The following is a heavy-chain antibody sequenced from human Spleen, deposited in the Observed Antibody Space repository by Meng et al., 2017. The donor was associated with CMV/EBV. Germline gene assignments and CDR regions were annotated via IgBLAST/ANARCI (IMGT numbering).Heavy chain of an antibody. D-gene: IGHD3-10*01. CDR1: YIRSAGYH. Sequence: YIRSAGYHWTWIRQHPGEGLEWIGNIYYSGSTSYNPSLNSRVTISLDMSKNEFSLKLTSVTVADTAEYYCATLRRYHYGHSGYRDYWGQGTLVTVSS. CDR2: IYYSGST. V-gene: IGHV4-31*02. J-gene: IGHJ4*02. CDR3: ATLRRYHYGHSGYRDY.